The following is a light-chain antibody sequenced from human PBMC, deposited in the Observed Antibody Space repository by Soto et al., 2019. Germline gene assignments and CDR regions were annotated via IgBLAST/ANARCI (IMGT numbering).Light chain of an antibody. CDR3: RQYGSSPIT. Sequence: EIVVTQSPSTLSSSPRQRATLYCRASQSVSSYLAWYQQKPGQAPRLLIYDASNRATGIPARFSGSGSGTDFTLTISRLEPEDFAVYYCRQYGSSPITFGQGARLEIK. J-gene: IGKJ5*01. CDR1: QSVSSY. V-gene: IGKV3-11*01. CDR2: DAS.